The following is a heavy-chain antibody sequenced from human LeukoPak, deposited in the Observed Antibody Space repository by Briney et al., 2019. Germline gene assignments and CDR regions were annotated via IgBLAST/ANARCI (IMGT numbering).Heavy chain of an antibody. CDR3: ARELGGSWTSYYYYGMDV. CDR1: GYTFTSYP. J-gene: IGHJ6*02. V-gene: IGHV7-4-1*02. CDR2: INTNTGNP. D-gene: IGHD2-15*01. Sequence: ASVKVSCKASGYTFTSYPMNWVRQAPGQGLEWMGWINTNTGNPMYAQGFTGRFVFSLDTSVSTAYLQISSLKAEDTAVYYCARELGGSWTSYYYYGMDVWGQGTTVTVSS.